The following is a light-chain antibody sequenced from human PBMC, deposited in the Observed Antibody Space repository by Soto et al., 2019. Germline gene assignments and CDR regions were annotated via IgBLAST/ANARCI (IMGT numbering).Light chain of an antibody. J-gene: IGKJ3*01. V-gene: IGKV3-11*01. CDR2: DAS. CDR1: QSVSSY. CDR3: QQRSNWPPI. Sequence: EIVLTQSPATLSLSPGERATLSCRASQSVSSYLAWYQQKPGQAPRLLIYDASNRATGIPARFSGSGSGTDFTLTICSLEPEDFAVYYCQQRSNWPPIFGPGTKVDIK.